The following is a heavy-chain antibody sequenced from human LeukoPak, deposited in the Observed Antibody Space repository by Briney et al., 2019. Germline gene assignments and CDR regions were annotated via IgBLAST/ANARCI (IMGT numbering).Heavy chain of an antibody. J-gene: IGHJ6*02. CDR3: ARSGSGSHTYYYYGMDV. Sequence: PSETLSLTCAVYGGSFSGYYWNWIRQPPGKGLEWIGEINHSGSTNYNPSLKSRVTISVDTSKNQFSLKLSSVTDADTAVYYCARSGSGSHTYYYYGMDVWGQGTTVTVSS. D-gene: IGHD3-10*01. CDR2: INHSGST. V-gene: IGHV4-34*01. CDR1: GGSFSGYY.